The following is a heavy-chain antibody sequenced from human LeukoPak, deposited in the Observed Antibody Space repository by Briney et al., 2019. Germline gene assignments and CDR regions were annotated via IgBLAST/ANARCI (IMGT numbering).Heavy chain of an antibody. CDR3: ARELAASYYYYGMDV. V-gene: IGHV3-7*01. D-gene: IGHD6-13*01. J-gene: IGHJ6*02. CDR2: IKHDGSEK. CDR1: GFTFSSYW. Sequence: GGSLRLSCAASGFTFSSYWMSWVRQAPGKGLEWVANIKHDGSEKYYVDSVKGRFTISRDNAKNSLYLQMNSLRAEDTAVYYCARELAASYYYYGMDVWGQGTTVTVSS.